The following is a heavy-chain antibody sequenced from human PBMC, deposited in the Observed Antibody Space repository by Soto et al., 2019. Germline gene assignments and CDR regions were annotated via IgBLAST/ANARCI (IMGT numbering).Heavy chain of an antibody. J-gene: IGHJ5*02. CDR1: GGSFSGYY. D-gene: IGHD3-3*01. Sequence: SETLSLTCAVYGGSFSGYYWSWIRQPPGKGLEWIGEINHSGSTNYNPSLKNRVTISVDKSKNQFSLKLSSVTAADTAVYYCARLTTTYYDFWSGYYRRRGYNWFDPWGQGTLVTVSS. CDR3: ARLTTTYYDFWSGYYRRRGYNWFDP. V-gene: IGHV4-34*01. CDR2: INHSGST.